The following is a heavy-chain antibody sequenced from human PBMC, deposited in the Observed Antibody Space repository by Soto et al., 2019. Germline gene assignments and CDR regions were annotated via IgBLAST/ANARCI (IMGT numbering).Heavy chain of an antibody. CDR2: ISSSSDNI. Sequence: VQLVESGGALVQPGGSLRLSCVASGFTFNTYGMNWVRQTPGKGLEWLSYISSSSDNIYYVDSVKGRFTISRDNAKNSLYLQMNSLTVEDTALYYCARSGMYSKVDYWGQGTLVTVSS. CDR1: GFTFNTYG. CDR3: ARSGMYSKVDY. J-gene: IGHJ4*02. V-gene: IGHV3-48*01. D-gene: IGHD2-8*01.